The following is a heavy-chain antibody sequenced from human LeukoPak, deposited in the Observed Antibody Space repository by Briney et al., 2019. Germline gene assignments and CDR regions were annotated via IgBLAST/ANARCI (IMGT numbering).Heavy chain of an antibody. Sequence: PSETLSLTCTVSSVSISSYSWSWIRQPPGKGLEWIGYIYYSGSTSYNPALKSRVIMSVDTSKNQFSLKLSSVTAADTAVYYCARHGTLPYYYDSSGYPFLDYWGQGTLVTVSS. D-gene: IGHD3-22*01. CDR3: ARHGTLPYYYDSSGYPFLDY. J-gene: IGHJ4*02. CDR2: IYYSGST. CDR1: SVSISSYS. V-gene: IGHV4-59*08.